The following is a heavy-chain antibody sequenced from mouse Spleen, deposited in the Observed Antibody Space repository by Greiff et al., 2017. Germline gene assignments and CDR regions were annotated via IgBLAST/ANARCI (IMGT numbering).Heavy chain of an antibody. CDR3: ARSNYYGYWYFDV. V-gene: IGHV1-82*01. J-gene: IGHJ1*01. CDR1: GYAFSSSW. D-gene: IGHD1-1*01. CDR2: IYPGDGDT. Sequence: VQLQQSGPELVKPGASVKISCKASGYAFSSSWMNWVKQRPGKGLEWIGRIYPGDGDTNFNGKFKGKATLTADKSSSTAYMQLSSLTSEDSAVYFCARSNYYGYWYFDVWGAGTTVTVSS.